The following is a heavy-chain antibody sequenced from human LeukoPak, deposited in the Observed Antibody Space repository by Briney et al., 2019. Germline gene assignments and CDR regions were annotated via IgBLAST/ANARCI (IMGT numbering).Heavy chain of an antibody. CDR3: ARNLDEWELLPRLDY. CDR1: GFTFSDYY. J-gene: IGHJ4*02. D-gene: IGHD1-26*01. V-gene: IGHV3-11*04. Sequence: KSGGSLRLSCAASGFTFSDYYMSWIRQAPGKGLEWVSYISSSGSTIYYADSVKGRFTISRDNAKNSLYRQMNSLRAEDTAVYYCARNLDEWELLPRLDYWGQGTLVTVSS. CDR2: ISSSGSTI.